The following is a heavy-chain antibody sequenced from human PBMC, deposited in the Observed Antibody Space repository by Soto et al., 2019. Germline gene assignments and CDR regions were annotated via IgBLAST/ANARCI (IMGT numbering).Heavy chain of an antibody. Sequence: GGSLRLSCAASGFTFDDYAMHWVRQAPGKGLEWVSGISWNSGSIGYADSVKGRFTISRDNAKNSLYLQMNSLRAEDTALYYCAKAGVRGWAAAADYFDYWGQGTLVTVSS. J-gene: IGHJ4*02. CDR2: ISWNSGSI. D-gene: IGHD6-13*01. V-gene: IGHV3-9*01. CDR3: AKAGVRGWAAAADYFDY. CDR1: GFTFDDYA.